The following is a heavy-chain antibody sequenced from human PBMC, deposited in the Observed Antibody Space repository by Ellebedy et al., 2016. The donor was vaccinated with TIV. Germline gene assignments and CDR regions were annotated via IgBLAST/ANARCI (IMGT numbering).Heavy chain of an antibody. CDR3: AKTSRCDTGWSCYFYP. D-gene: IGHD6-19*01. CDR2: ISNTGSGT. V-gene: IGHV3-23*01. Sequence: GESLKISCAASGFTFSTYTMTWVRQIPGERLEWVSAISNTGSGTYYRDSVKGRFTISRDNSKNILYLQMSSLRAEDTAVYYCAKTSRCDTGWSCYFYPWGPGTLVTVSS. CDR1: GFTFSTYT. J-gene: IGHJ5*02.